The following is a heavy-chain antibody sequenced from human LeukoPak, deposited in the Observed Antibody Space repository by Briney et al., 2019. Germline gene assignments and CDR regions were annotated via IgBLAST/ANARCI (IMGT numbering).Heavy chain of an antibody. Sequence: GGSLSLSCESSGFTFSSYAMSWVRQAPGKGREWVSGISGSGDNTYYADSVKGRFTIPRDNTKNTLYVQVNSLGTEDTAAYYCAKGSYYDSSGSFYFDYWGQGTLLTVSS. D-gene: IGHD3-22*01. J-gene: IGHJ4*02. V-gene: IGHV3-23*01. CDR3: AKGSYYDSSGSFYFDY. CDR1: GFTFSSYA. CDR2: ISGSGDNT.